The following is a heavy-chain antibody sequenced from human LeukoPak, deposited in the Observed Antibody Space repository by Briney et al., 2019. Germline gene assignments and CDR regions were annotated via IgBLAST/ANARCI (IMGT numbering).Heavy chain of an antibody. CDR3: AHIRPPVTTPDY. D-gene: IGHD4-17*01. CDR2: IYWDDDK. V-gene: IGHV2-5*02. J-gene: IGHJ4*02. Sequence: SGPTLVKPTQTPTLTCTFSGFSLSTSGVGVGWIRQPPGKALEWLALIYWDDDKRYSPSLKSRLTITKDTSKDQVVLTMTNMDPVDTATYYCAHIRPPVTTPDYWGQGTLVTVSS. CDR1: GFSLSTSGVG.